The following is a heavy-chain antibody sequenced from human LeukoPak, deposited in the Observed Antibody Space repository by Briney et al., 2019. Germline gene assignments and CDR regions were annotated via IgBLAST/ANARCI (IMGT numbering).Heavy chain of an antibody. J-gene: IGHJ4*02. CDR3: TRGQQLVGD. V-gene: IGHV3-74*01. D-gene: IGHD6-13*01. Sequence: PGGSLRLSCAASGFTFSSYWMHWFRQAPGKGLVWVSRINPDGGSTAYADFVKGRFTISRDNAKNTLYLQMNSLRVEDTAVYYCTRGQQLVGDWGQGTLVTVSS. CDR2: INPDGGST. CDR1: GFTFSSYW.